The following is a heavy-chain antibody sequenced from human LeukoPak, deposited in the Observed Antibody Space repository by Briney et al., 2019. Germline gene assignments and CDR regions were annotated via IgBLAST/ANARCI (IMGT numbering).Heavy chain of an antibody. V-gene: IGHV6-1*01. CDR1: GDRVSSNSAT. D-gene: IGHD5-12*01. Sequence: SQTLSLTCAISGDRVSSNSATWNWIRQSPSRGLEWLGRTYYRSKWCNDSAVSVKSRLTINPDTSKNQFSLQLNSVTPDDTAVYYCARGATTFDYWGQGTLVTVSP. CDR3: ARGATTFDY. CDR2: TYYRSKWCN. J-gene: IGHJ4*02.